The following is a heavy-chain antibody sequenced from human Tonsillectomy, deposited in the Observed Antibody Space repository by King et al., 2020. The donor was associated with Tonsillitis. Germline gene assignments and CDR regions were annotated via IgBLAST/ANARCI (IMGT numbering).Heavy chain of an antibody. V-gene: IGHV3-30*18. CDR2: ISYDGSNK. CDR3: AKDGYDSSGYYLGDA. J-gene: IGHJ5*02. D-gene: IGHD3-22*01. CDR1: GFTFSSYG. Sequence: HVQLVESGGGVVQPGRSLRLSCAASGFTFSSYGMHWVRQAPGKGLEWVAVISYDGSNKYSADSVKGRFTISRDNSRDTLYLQMNSLRVEDTAFYYCAKDGYDSSGYYLGDAWGQGTLVTVSS.